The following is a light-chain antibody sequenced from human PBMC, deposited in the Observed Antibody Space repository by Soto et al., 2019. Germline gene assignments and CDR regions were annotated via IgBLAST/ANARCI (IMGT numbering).Light chain of an antibody. J-gene: IGKJ2*01. CDR2: GAS. CDR3: QQYGSSPRVT. CDR1: QSVSSSY. V-gene: IGKV3-20*01. Sequence: EIVLTQSPGTLSLSPGERATLSCRASQSVSSSYLAWYQQKPGQAPRLIIYGASSRATGIPDRFSGSGSGTDFTLTISRLEPEDFAVYYCQQYGSSPRVTFGQGTKLEIK.